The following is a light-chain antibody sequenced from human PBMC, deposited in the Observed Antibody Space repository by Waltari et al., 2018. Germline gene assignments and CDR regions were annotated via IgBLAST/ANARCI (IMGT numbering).Light chain of an antibody. CDR1: QRVGRA. CDR3: QMYVRLPVT. J-gene: IGKJ1*01. CDR2: DAS. V-gene: IGKV3-20*01. Sequence: EIVLTQSPGTLALSPGERATLSCRASQRVGRALAWYQQKPGQAPRLLIYDASSRATGISDKFSGSGSGTDFSLTISRVEPEDFAVYFCQMYVRLPVTFGQGTKVEVK.